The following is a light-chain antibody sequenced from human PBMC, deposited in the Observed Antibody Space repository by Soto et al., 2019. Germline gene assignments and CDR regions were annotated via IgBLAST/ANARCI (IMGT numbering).Light chain of an antibody. Sequence: DVQMTQSPSSLSASVGDRVTISCRASQSISIYLNWYQQKPGTAPRLLVYAASSLHSGVPSRFSGSGSETDFTLTISGLQREDFATYYCQQTYSSPQTLGQGTKVHVK. CDR3: QQTYSSPQT. J-gene: IGKJ1*01. CDR1: QSISIY. CDR2: AAS. V-gene: IGKV1-39*01.